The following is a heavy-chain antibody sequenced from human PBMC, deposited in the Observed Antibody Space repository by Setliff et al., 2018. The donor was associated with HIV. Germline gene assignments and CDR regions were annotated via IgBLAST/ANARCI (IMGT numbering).Heavy chain of an antibody. D-gene: IGHD3-9*01. CDR2: VNPNSGGT. Sequence: GASVMVSCKASGYTFTGYDMHWVRQAPGQGLEWMGWVNPNSGGTNYAQKFQGRVTMTRDTSISTAYMELSRLRSDDTAVYYCARDLTGDLFFDYWGQGTQVTVSS. CDR1: GYTFTGYD. J-gene: IGHJ4*02. CDR3: ARDLTGDLFFDY. V-gene: IGHV1-2*02.